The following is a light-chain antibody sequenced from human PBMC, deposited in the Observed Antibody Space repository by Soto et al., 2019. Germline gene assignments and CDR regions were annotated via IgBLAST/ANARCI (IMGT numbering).Light chain of an antibody. Sequence: QPVLTQPPSVSGAPGQRVTISCTGSSSNIGAGYDVHWYQQLPGTAPKLLIFGNNYRPSGVPDRFSGSKSGTSASLAITGLQAEDEADYYCHSYDRSLSASVFGGGTKVTVL. J-gene: IGLJ3*02. V-gene: IGLV1-40*01. CDR3: HSYDRSLSASV. CDR2: GNN. CDR1: SSNIGAGYD.